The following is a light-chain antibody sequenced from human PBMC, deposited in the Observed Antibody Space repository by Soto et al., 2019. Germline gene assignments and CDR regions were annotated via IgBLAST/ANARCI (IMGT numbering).Light chain of an antibody. Sequence: EIVLTQSPGTLSLSPGERATLSCRASQSVSSSFLAWYQQKPGQAPSLLIYGASIRATGIPDKFSGSGSGTVFTANISRVEPKDFAVYEWQQYGSSPWEFGQGTKVEIK. J-gene: IGKJ1*01. CDR2: GAS. V-gene: IGKV3-20*01. CDR1: QSVSSSF. CDR3: QQYGSSPWE.